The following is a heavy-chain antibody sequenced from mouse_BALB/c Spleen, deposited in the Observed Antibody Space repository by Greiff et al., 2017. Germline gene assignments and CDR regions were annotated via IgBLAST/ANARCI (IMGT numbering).Heavy chain of an antibody. D-gene: IGHD1-1*01. Sequence: QVTLKESGPGILQPSQTLSLTCSFSGFSLSTSGMSVGWLRQPSGKGLEWLAHIWWNDDKYYNPALKSRLTISKDTSNNQVFLKIASVVTADTATYYCARTLYYYGSSPFAYWGQGTLVTVSA. CDR2: IWWNDDK. V-gene: IGHV8-8*01. CDR1: GFSLSTSGMS. J-gene: IGHJ3*01. CDR3: ARTLYYYGSSPFAY.